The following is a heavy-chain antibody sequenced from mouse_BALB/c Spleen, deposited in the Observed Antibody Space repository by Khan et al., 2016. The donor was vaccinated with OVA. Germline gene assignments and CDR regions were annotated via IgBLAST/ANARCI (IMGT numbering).Heavy chain of an antibody. Sequence: QVQLQQPGAELARPGASVKLSCKASGYTFTNYWVQWVKQRPGQGLEWIGAIYPGDGDTRYTQKFKGKATLTADKSSSTAYMQLSRLASEDSAVYYCERSSYRYDYAMDYWGQGTSVTVSS. D-gene: IGHD2-14*01. J-gene: IGHJ4*01. CDR1: GYTFTNYW. CDR3: ERSSYRYDYAMDY. CDR2: IYPGDGDT. V-gene: IGHV1-87*01.